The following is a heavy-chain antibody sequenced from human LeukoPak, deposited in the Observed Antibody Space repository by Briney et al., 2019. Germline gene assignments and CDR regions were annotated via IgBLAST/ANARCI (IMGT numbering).Heavy chain of an antibody. Sequence: ASVKVSCKASGYTFTSYGISWVRQAPGQGLEWMGWINAYNGNTDYAQKLQGRVTMTTDTSTSTAYMELRSLRSDDTAVYYCARFVISYYDFWSRDYWGQGTLVTVSS. CDR2: INAYNGNT. CDR3: ARFVISYYDFWSRDY. CDR1: GYTFTSYG. D-gene: IGHD3-3*01. J-gene: IGHJ4*02. V-gene: IGHV1-18*01.